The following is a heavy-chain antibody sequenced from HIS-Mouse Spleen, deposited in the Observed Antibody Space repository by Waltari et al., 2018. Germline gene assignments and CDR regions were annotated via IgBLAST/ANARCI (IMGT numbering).Heavy chain of an antibody. D-gene: IGHD3-22*01. CDR2: IYTSGST. V-gene: IGHV4-4*07. Sequence: QVQLQESGPGLVKPSETLSLTCTVSGGPIMSYYWSWLRQPAGKGLEWIGLIYTSGSTNSNPALKSRVTMSVDTSKNQFSLKLSSVTAADTAVYYCARDKSGSHDSSDGGDDPWGQGTLVTVSS. J-gene: IGHJ5*02. CDR1: GGPIMSYY. CDR3: ARDKSGSHDSSDGGDDP.